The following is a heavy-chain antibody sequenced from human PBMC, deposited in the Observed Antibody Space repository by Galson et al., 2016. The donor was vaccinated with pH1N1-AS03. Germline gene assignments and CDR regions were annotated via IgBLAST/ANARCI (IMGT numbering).Heavy chain of an antibody. V-gene: IGHV3-9*01. CDR3: AKGVRYAFYAQFDR. Sequence: SLRLSCAGSGFTFDAYAMHWVRQAPGKGLEWVSGIDWNSNTVDYTDSVKGRFTISRDNAKNSLYLQMNSLRAEDTAIYYCAKGVRYAFYAQFDRCGLGTPVTVSS. J-gene: IGHJ4*02. CDR1: GFTFDAYA. D-gene: IGHD2/OR15-2a*01. CDR2: IDWNSNTV.